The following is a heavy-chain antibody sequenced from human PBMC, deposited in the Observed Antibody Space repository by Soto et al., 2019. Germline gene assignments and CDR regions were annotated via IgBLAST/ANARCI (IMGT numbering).Heavy chain of an antibody. CDR1: GYNFNNYW. Sequence: GESLKISCKVSGYNFNNYWIAWVRQIPGRGLEWMGIIYPKNSVTRHSPSFQGQVTISADESVSTAYLHWSSLKASDTAIYYCARDLDYGGHSETFDIWGQGTKVTVSS. D-gene: IGHD4-17*01. V-gene: IGHV5-51*01. J-gene: IGHJ3*02. CDR2: IYPKNSVT. CDR3: ARDLDYGGHSETFDI.